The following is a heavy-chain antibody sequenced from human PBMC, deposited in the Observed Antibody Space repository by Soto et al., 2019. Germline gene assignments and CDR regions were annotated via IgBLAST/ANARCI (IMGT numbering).Heavy chain of an antibody. CDR1: GGTFSSYA. J-gene: IGHJ3*02. V-gene: IGHV1-69*13. Sequence: VKGSCTASGGTFSSYAISWERKAPGQGLEWMGGIIPIFGTANYAQKFQGRVTITGDESTSTAYMELSSLRSEDTAVYYCAIALTRIVGATTAAAFDIWGHGTMVTVS. CDR2: IIPIFGTA. CDR3: AIALTRIVGATTAAAFDI. D-gene: IGHD1-26*01.